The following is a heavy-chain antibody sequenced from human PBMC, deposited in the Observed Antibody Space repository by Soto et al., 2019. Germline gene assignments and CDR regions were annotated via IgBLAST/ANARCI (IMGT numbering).Heavy chain of an antibody. J-gene: IGHJ4*02. Sequence: PGGSLRLSCAASGFTFSDYYMSWIRQAPGKGLEWVSYISSSSSSYTNYADSVKGRFTISRDNAKNSLYLQMNSLRAEDTAVYYCARDGGFGELPKGPFDYWGQGTLVTVSS. D-gene: IGHD3-10*01. CDR2: ISSSSSSYT. CDR3: ARDGGFGELPKGPFDY. V-gene: IGHV3-11*06. CDR1: GFTFSDYY.